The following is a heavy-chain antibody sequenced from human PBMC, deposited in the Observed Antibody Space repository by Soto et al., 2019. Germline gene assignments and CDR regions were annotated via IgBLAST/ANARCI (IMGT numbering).Heavy chain of an antibody. Sequence: QVQLVQSGAEVKKPGASVKVSCKAPGYTFTSYGITWVRQAPGQGHEWMGWISAYNGNTNYAQKLQGRVTMSTDTSTSTADMGMRSRRSDDTAVYYCAGASWLAAAGNFDYSVQGTLVTVSS. CDR3: AGASWLAAAGNFDY. D-gene: IGHD6-13*01. CDR1: GYTFTSYG. J-gene: IGHJ4*02. V-gene: IGHV1-18*01. CDR2: ISAYNGNT.